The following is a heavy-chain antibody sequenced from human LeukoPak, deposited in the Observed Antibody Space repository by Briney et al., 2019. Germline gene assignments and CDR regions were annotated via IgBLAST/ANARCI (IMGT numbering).Heavy chain of an antibody. CDR2: IIPILGIA. J-gene: IGHJ6*03. CDR1: GGTFSSYT. D-gene: IGHD2-2*01. CDR3: AIVVVPANMDV. V-gene: IGHV1-69*02. Sequence: SVKVSCKASGGTFSSYTISWVRQAPGQGLEWMGRIIPILGIANYAQKFQGRVTTTADESTSTAYMELSSLRSEDTAVYYCAIVVVPANMDVWGKGTTVTVSS.